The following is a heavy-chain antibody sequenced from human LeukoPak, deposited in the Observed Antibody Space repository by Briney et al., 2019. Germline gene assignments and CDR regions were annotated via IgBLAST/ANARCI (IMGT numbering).Heavy chain of an antibody. V-gene: IGHV4-39*07. D-gene: IGHD6-13*01. CDR2: IYYSGST. CDR1: GGSISSSSYY. Sequence: SETLSLTCTVSGGSISSSSYYWGWIRQPPGKGLEWIGSIYYSGSTYYNPSLKSRVTISVDTSKNQFSLKLSSVTAADTAVYYCARIPSSSWDNWFDPWGQGTLVTVSS. CDR3: ARIPSSSWDNWFDP. J-gene: IGHJ5*02.